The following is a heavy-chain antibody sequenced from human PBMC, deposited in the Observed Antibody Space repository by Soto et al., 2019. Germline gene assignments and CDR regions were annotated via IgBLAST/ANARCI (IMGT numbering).Heavy chain of an antibody. CDR2: IILPFGTP. CDR1: GGTLRNYA. Sequence: QVRLVQSGAEVKRPGSSVKVSCKASGGTLRNYAIGWVRQAPGQGLEWMGGIILPFGTPNHVQKFQGRVTISADDAMSTACRELSGLRSDDTAVYCSARGPDNGVCFASGGRGTLVTVS. CDR3: ARGPDNGVCFAS. V-gene: IGHV1-69*12. D-gene: IGHD1-1*01. J-gene: IGHJ4*02.